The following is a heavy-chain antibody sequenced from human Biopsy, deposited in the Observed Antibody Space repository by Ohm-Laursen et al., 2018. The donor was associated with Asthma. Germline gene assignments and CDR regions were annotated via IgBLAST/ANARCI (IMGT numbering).Heavy chain of an antibody. Sequence: SVKVSCKSLGGTFNTYVIGWARQAPGQGLGWMGGVNSVFGTTTYPQKFQDRVTINADDSTSTVYMELSSLRSEDTAVYYCARKAGSCISRTCYSLDFWGQGTLVTVSS. CDR2: VNSVFGTT. CDR3: ARKAGSCISRTCYSLDF. D-gene: IGHD2-2*01. CDR1: GGTFNTYV. J-gene: IGHJ4*02. V-gene: IGHV1-69*13.